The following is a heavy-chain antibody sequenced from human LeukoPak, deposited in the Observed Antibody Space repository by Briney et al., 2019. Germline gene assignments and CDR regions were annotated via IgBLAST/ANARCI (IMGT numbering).Heavy chain of an antibody. J-gene: IGHJ4*02. CDR3: ARGLGDSSGYYFGYFDY. V-gene: IGHV3-66*01. CDR2: IYSGGST. Sequence: GGSLRLSCAASGFTVSSNYMSWVRQAPGKGLEWVSVIYSGGSTYYADSVKGRFTISRDNSKNTLYLQMNSLRAEDTAVYYCARGLGDSSGYYFGYFDYWGQGTLVIVSS. D-gene: IGHD3-22*01. CDR1: GFTVSSNY.